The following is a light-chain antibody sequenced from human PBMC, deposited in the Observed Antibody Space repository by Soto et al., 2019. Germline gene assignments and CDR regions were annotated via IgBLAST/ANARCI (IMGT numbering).Light chain of an antibody. V-gene: IGKV3-20*01. CDR1: QSVSSSY. CDR3: QQFGGSPSIT. J-gene: IGKJ5*01. CDR2: GAS. Sequence: EIVLTQSPGTLSLSPGERATLSCGASQSVSSSYLAWYQQKPGQAPRLLIYGASSRATGIPERFSGSGSGTDFTLTISRLEPEDFAVYYCQQFGGSPSITFGQGTRLEIK.